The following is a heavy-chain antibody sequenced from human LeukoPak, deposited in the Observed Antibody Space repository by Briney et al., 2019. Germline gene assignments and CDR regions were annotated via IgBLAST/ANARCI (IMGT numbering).Heavy chain of an antibody. Sequence: GRSLRLSCAASGFTFSSYSMDWVRQAPGKGLEWVSSISTRSDYIYYTDSVKGRFTISRDNTKNSLYLQMTRLRADDTAVYECARDSCSDYSGYSANYWGQGTLVTVSS. J-gene: IGHJ4*02. CDR2: ISTRSDYI. CDR1: GFTFSSYS. V-gene: IGHV3-21*01. D-gene: IGHD2-15*01. CDR3: ARDSCSDYSGYSANY.